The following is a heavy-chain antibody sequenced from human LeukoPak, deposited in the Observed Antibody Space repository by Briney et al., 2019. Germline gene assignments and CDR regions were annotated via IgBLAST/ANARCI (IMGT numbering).Heavy chain of an antibody. CDR3: ARQGDYLDY. CDR2: INPNSGGT. CDR1: GFTFTGYY. Sequence: ASVKVSCKASGFTFTGYYMHWVRQAPGQGLEWMGQINPNSGGTKYARKFQGRVSISRDTSSRTAYMELSSLTSDDTAVYYCARQGDYLDYWGQGTLVTVSS. V-gene: IGHV1-2*06. J-gene: IGHJ4*02.